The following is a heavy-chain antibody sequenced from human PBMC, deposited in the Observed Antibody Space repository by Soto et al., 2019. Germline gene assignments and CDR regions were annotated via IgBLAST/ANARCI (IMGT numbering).Heavy chain of an antibody. V-gene: IGHV4-59*01. CDR3: AREDPDASVGY. J-gene: IGHJ4*02. D-gene: IGHD2-15*01. Sequence: SETLSLTCTVSGGSMSSYYWTWLRQSPGRGLEWIGYISYNGSTYYNPSLKRRVTISADTSKNQFSLRMNSMIAADTAVYYCAREDPDASVGYWGQGTLVTVS. CDR2: ISYNGST. CDR1: GGSMSSYY.